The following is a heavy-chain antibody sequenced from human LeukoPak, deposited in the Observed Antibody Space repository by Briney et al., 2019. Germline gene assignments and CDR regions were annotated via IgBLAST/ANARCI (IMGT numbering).Heavy chain of an antibody. D-gene: IGHD3-3*01. V-gene: IGHV3-74*01. J-gene: IGHJ5*02. Sequence: GGSLRLFCAASGFTFNSYWMHWVRQAPGKGLGWVSRSDEEGKTIDYAESVKGRFTISRDNAKDTLYLQMSSLRDEDTAVYYCVSDLCGGDDQWGRGTLVTVSS. CDR3: VSDLCGGDDQ. CDR1: GFTFNSYW. CDR2: SDEEGKTI.